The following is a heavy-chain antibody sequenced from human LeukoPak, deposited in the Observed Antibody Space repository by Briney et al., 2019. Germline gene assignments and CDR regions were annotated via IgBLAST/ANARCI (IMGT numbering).Heavy chain of an antibody. Sequence: QPGGSLRLSCAASGFTFNSYALTWVRQAPGKGLESVSTISGSGRSTFYAGSVKGRFTISRDNSNNTLYLQMNSLRAEDTAVYYCAKDRAAMGDFDYGGQGTLVTVSS. CDR3: AKDRAAMGDFDY. D-gene: IGHD5-18*01. CDR2: ISGSGRST. J-gene: IGHJ4*02. V-gene: IGHV3-23*01. CDR1: GFTFNSYA.